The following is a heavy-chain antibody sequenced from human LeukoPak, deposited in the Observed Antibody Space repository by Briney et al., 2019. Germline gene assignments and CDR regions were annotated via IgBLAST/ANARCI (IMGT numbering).Heavy chain of an antibody. CDR3: ARVMQQQLGGPYYYYYYYMDV. Sequence: PSETLSLTCAVYGGSFSGYYWSWIRQPPGKGLEWIGEINHSGSTNYNPSLKSRVTISVDTSTNQFSLKLSSVTAADTAVYYCARVMQQQLGGPYYYYYYYMDVWGKGTTVTVSS. CDR1: GGSFSGYY. J-gene: IGHJ6*03. D-gene: IGHD6-13*01. V-gene: IGHV4-34*01. CDR2: INHSGST.